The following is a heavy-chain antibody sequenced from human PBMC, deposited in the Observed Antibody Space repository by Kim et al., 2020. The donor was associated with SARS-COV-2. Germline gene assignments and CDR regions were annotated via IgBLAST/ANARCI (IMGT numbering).Heavy chain of an antibody. J-gene: IGHJ6*02. CDR2: INPSGGST. Sequence: ASVKVSCKASGYTFTSYYMHWVRQAPGQGLEWMGIINPSGGSTSYAQKFQGRVTMTRDTSTSTVYMELSSLRSEDTAVYYCARDTPHSDIVVVPAAKERYYYYGMDVWGQGTTVTVSS. V-gene: IGHV1-46*01. CDR3: ARDTPHSDIVVVPAAKERYYYYGMDV. CDR1: GYTFTSYY. D-gene: IGHD2-2*01.